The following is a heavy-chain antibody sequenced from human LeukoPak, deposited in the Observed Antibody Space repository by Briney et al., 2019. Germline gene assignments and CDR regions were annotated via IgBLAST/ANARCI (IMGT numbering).Heavy chain of an antibody. Sequence: PETPSDTPALPVGSLSMAKGCTRWQPAGKGLEWIGRIYTSGSTNYNPSLKSRVSMSVDRSKNQFSLKLSSVTDADTAAYWCERTGIVARVFDPFYIWGQGTMVTVSS. CDR1: VGSLSMAK. V-gene: IGHV4-59*10. CDR3: ERTGIVARVFDPFYI. CDR2: IYTSGST. D-gene: IGHD5-12*01. J-gene: IGHJ3*02.